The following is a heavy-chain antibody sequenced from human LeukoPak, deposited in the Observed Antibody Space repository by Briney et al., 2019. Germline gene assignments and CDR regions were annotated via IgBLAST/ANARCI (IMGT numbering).Heavy chain of an antibody. D-gene: IGHD3-10*01. J-gene: IGHJ6*04. Sequence: ASVKVSCKASGYTFTSYGISWVRQAPGQGLEWMGWISAYNGNTNYAQKLQGRVTMTTDTSTSTAYMELRSLRSDDTAVYYCARECYGSRSYCYYYGMDVWGKGTTVTVSS. CDR1: GYTFTSYG. CDR3: ARECYGSRSYCYYYGMDV. V-gene: IGHV1-18*04. CDR2: ISAYNGNT.